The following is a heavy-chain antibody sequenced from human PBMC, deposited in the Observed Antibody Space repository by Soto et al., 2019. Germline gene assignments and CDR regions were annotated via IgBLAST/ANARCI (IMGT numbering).Heavy chain of an antibody. CDR1: GFSFSSYS. Sequence: EVQLVESGGGLVQPGGSLRLSCVASGFSFSSYSMVWVRQAPGKGLEWISYISVTSTPIYYADSVKGRFTVSRDNTQNSLFLLMNSLRAEDTAIYYCARDADWAFGYWGQGTLVTVPS. J-gene: IGHJ4*02. CDR2: ISVTSTPI. CDR3: ARDADWAFGY. V-gene: IGHV3-48*04. D-gene: IGHD3-9*01.